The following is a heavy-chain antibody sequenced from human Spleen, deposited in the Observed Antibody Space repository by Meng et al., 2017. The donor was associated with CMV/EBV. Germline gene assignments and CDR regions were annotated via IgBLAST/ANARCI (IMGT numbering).Heavy chain of an antibody. D-gene: IGHD3-3*01. Sequence: SCKASGGTFSSYAMSWVRQAPGKGLEWVSAIGGNGGNTYYADSVRGRFTISRDNSQNTLYLHMNSVRAEDTAVYYCAKITIYGVVITSPFDYWGQGTLVTVSS. CDR1: GGTFSSYA. CDR2: IGGNGGNT. V-gene: IGHV3-23*01. CDR3: AKITIYGVVITSPFDY. J-gene: IGHJ4*02.